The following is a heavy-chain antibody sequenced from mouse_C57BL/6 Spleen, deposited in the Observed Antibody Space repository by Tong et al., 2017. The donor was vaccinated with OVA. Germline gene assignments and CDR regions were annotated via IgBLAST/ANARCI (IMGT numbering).Heavy chain of an antibody. CDR3: ARSGTWGMDY. CDR1: GFTFSSYG. J-gene: IGHJ4*01. D-gene: IGHD4-1*01. V-gene: IGHV5-6*01. Sequence: EVQLVESGGDLVKPGGSLKLSCAASGFTFSSYGMSWVRQTPDKRLEWVATISSGSSYTYYPDSVKGRFTISRDNPKNNLFLQMTSLRSEDTAMYYCARSGTWGMDYWGQGTSVTVSS. CDR2: ISSGSSYT.